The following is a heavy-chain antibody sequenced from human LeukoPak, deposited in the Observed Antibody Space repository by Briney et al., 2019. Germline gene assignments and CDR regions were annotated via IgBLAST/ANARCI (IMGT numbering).Heavy chain of an antibody. Sequence: PGGSLRLSCAASGFTFSNYNMNWVRQAPGKGLEWVSYIRSCSSTIYYADSVKGRFTISRHDAKNSLYLQTNSLRDDDTAVYYCASYGDYPLPFDYWGQGTLVTVSS. CDR1: GFTFSNYN. J-gene: IGHJ4*02. V-gene: IGHV3-48*02. D-gene: IGHD4-17*01. CDR3: ASYGDYPLPFDY. CDR2: IRSCSSTI.